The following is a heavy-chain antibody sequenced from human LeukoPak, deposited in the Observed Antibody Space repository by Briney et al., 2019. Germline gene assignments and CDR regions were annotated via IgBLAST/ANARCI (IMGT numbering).Heavy chain of an antibody. D-gene: IGHD3-3*01. V-gene: IGHV4-34*01. CDR3: ARGRRVYDFWSGYSIKGALSFDC. CDR2: INHSGST. CDR1: GGSFSGYY. J-gene: IGHJ4*02. Sequence: PSETLSLTCAVYGGSFSGYYWSWIRQPPGKGLEWIGEINHSGSTNYNPSLKSRVTISVDTSKNQFSLKLSSVTAADTAVYYCARGRRVYDFWSGYSIKGALSFDCWGQGTLVTASS.